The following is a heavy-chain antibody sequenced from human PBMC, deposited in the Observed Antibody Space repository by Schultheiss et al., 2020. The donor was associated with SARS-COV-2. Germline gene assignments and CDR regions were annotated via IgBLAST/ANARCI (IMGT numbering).Heavy chain of an antibody. CDR2: IIPIFGTA. CDR1: GGTFSSYA. D-gene: IGHD7-27*01. Sequence: KISCKASGGTFSSYAISWVRQAPGQGLEWMGGIIPIFGTANYAQKFQGRVTITADESTSTAYMELSSLRSEDTAVYYCARSRTGGVGMDVWGQGTTVTVSS. J-gene: IGHJ6*02. CDR3: ARSRTGGVGMDV. V-gene: IGHV1-69*01.